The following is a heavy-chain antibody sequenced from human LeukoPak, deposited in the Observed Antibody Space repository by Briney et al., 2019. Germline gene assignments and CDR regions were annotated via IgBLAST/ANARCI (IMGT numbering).Heavy chain of an antibody. D-gene: IGHD5-24*01. CDR1: GFTFGEDT. Sequence: GGSLRLSCTPSGFTFGEDTVSWFRQAPGKGREWVGFIRSKVHGGTAEYAASVKGRFTLSRDDSKSIAYLQMNSLKIEDTAVYYCSREPKGRWLQFDYWGQGTLVTVSS. V-gene: IGHV3-49*03. CDR2: IRSKVHGGTA. J-gene: IGHJ4*02. CDR3: SREPKGRWLQFDY.